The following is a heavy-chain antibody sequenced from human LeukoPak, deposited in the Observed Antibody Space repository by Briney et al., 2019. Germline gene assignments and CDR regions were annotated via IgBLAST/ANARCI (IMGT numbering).Heavy chain of an antibody. CDR1: GFTFSDYY. CDR3: ARFAGSGSYYIDY. J-gene: IGHJ4*02. D-gene: IGHD3-10*01. Sequence: GGSLRLSCAASGFTFSDYYMSWIRQAPGKGLEWVSYIGGSGTTIFYAHSVKGRFTISRDNAKNSLYLQMNSLRAEDTAVSYCARFAGSGSYYIDYWGQGTLITVSS. CDR2: IGGSGTTI. V-gene: IGHV3-11*01.